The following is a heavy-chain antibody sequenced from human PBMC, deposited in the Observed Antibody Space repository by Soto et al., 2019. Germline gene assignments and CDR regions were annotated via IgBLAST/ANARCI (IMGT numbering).Heavy chain of an antibody. D-gene: IGHD3-16*01. CDR3: AREGEMPYYYYGLDV. J-gene: IGHJ6*02. V-gene: IGHV1-18*01. Sequence: QVQLVQSGAEVRKPGASVKVSCKASGYTFTTYGISWVRQAPGQGLERMGWISGYNGHTKYAQKCQGRVTMTTDTSTSTVYMDLRSLRSDDTAVYYCAREGEMPYYYYGLDVWGQGTTVTVSS. CDR2: ISGYNGHT. CDR1: GYTFTTYG.